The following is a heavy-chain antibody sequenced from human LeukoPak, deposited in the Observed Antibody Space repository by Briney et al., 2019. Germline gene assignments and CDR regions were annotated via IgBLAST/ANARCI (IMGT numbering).Heavy chain of an antibody. D-gene: IGHD1-26*01. J-gene: IGHJ4*02. Sequence: GGSLRLSCAASGLTFSSYAMSWVRQAPGEGLEWVSTITGNGDNTYYTESVKGRFTFSRDNSRNTLYLQMNSLRAEDTAVYYCATDYTPYVGASADWGQGTLVTVSS. CDR3: ATDYTPYVGASAD. CDR1: GLTFSSYA. CDR2: ITGNGDNT. V-gene: IGHV3-23*01.